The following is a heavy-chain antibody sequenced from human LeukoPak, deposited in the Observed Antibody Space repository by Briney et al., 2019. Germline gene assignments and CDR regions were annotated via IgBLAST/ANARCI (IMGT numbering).Heavy chain of an antibody. Sequence: SETLSLTCTVSGGSISSYYWSWIRQPPGKGLEWIGYIYYSGSTNYNPSLKSRVTISVDTSKNQFSLKLSSVTAADTAVYYCAASIVVVVAATLDDAFDIWGQGTMVTVSS. CDR2: IYYSGST. D-gene: IGHD2-15*01. CDR3: AASIVVVVAATLDDAFDI. V-gene: IGHV4-59*01. CDR1: GGSISSYY. J-gene: IGHJ3*02.